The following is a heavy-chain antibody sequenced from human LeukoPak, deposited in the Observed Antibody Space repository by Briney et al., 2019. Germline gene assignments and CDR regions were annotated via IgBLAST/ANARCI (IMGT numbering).Heavy chain of an antibody. V-gene: IGHV1-2*02. CDR3: ARTDNKYDSRLLFN. CDR1: GYTFTGYY. Sequence: ASVKVSCKASGYTFTGYYMHWVRQAPGQGLEWMGWINPNSGGTNFAQRFRGRVTLTRDTSFTTAYMELNRLESDDTAIYYCARTDNKYDSRLLFNWGQGTQIIVSS. CDR2: INPNSGGT. D-gene: IGHD3-22*01. J-gene: IGHJ4*02.